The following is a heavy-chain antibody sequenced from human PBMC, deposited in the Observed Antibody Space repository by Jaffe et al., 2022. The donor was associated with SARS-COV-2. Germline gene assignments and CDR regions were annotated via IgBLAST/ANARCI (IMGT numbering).Heavy chain of an antibody. CDR2: LYYSGTT. CDR1: GGSVSSNGYY. Sequence: QVQLQESGPGLVKPSETLSLTCTVSGGSVSSNGYYWGWIRQPPGKGLEWIGYLYYSGTTNYNPSLKSRVTISVDSSKNQFSLRLTSVTAADTAVYYCASGYSSSWYAYWGQGTPITVSS. J-gene: IGHJ4*02. D-gene: IGHD6-13*01. V-gene: IGHV4-61*08. CDR3: ASGYSSSWYAY.